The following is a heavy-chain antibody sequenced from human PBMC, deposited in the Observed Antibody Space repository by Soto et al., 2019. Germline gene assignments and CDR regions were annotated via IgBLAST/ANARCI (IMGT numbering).Heavy chain of an antibody. J-gene: IGHJ6*02. CDR3: ARATIYYFYNMDV. V-gene: IGHV4-59*01. CDR2: IYYSGSA. CDR1: GGSISTYY. Sequence: SETLSLTCTVSGGSISTYYWSWIRQPPGKGLEWIGYIYYSGSANYNPSLKSRVTISVDTSKNQLSLKLRSVTAADTAMYYCARATIYYFYNMDVWGQGTTVTVSS.